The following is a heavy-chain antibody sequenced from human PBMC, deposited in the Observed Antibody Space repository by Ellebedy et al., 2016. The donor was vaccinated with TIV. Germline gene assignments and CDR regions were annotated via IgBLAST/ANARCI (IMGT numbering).Heavy chain of an antibody. CDR3: ARSRWGLRPDYYYYGMDV. D-gene: IGHD4-17*01. CDR2: IDWDDDE. CDR1: GFSLSTSGMC. J-gene: IGHJ6*02. Sequence: SGPTLVKPTQTLKLTCTFSGFSLSTSGMCVSWIRQPPGKALEWLALIDWDDDEYYSTSLKTRLTISKDTSKNQVVLTMTNMDPVDTATYYCARSRWGLRPDYYYYGMDVWGQGTTVTVSS. V-gene: IGHV2-70*01.